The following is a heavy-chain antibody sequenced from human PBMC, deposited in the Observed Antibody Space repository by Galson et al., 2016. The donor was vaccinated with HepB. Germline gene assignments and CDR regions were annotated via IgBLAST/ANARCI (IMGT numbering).Heavy chain of an antibody. Sequence: SLRLSCAASGFTFSNYWMTWVRQAPGQGLEWVANIKRDGSEKYYVDSLKGRFTISRDNAKNSLYFQMNSLRGEDTAVYYCAGERRPFGAGTSDFDYWGPGTRVTVSS. J-gene: IGHJ4*02. CDR2: IKRDGSEK. CDR1: GFTFSNYW. D-gene: IGHD3-10*01. V-gene: IGHV3-7*03. CDR3: AGERRPFGAGTSDFDY.